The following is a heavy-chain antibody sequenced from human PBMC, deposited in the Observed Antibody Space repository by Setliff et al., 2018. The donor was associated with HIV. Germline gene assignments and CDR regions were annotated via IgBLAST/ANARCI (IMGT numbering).Heavy chain of an antibody. CDR3: XXILLYDSSASFVNAFDI. CDR1: GGSXXGGSNY. J-gene: IGHJ3*02. V-gene: IGHV4-61*09. D-gene: IGHD3-22*01. CDR2: XYTSGST. Sequence: PSETLSLTCTVSGGSXXGGSNYGXXXRQPXGKGLXGIGHXYTSGSTNYNPSLKSRVTISVDTSKIQFYLKLSSVTAADTAXXXXXXILLYDSSASFVNAFDIXXQGTVVXXSS.